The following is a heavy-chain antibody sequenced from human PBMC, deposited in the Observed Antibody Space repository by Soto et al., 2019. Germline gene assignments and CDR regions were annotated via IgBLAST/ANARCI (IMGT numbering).Heavy chain of an antibody. Sequence: PGGSLRLSCAASGFTFSSYGMHWVRQAPGKGLVWVSRISADGSNTNYADSVKGRFTISRDNARNTLFLQMNSLTAEDTAVYYCARRTGAYNLADYWGQGTLVTVSS. D-gene: IGHD1-1*01. V-gene: IGHV3-74*01. CDR3: ARRTGAYNLADY. CDR2: ISADGSNT. J-gene: IGHJ4*02. CDR1: GFTFSSYG.